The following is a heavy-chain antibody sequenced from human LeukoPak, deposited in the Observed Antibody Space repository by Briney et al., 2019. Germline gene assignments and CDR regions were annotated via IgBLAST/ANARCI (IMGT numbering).Heavy chain of an antibody. CDR1: GFTFSSYW. J-gene: IGHJ4*02. CDR2: IKQDGSEK. V-gene: IGHV3-7*01. CDR3: ARGTHDYGDY. Sequence: GGTLRLSCAGSGFTFSSYWMSCVRQAPGKGLEWVANIKQDGSEKYYVDSVKGRFTISRDNAKNSLYLQMNSLRAEDTAVYYYARGTHDYGDYWGQGTLVTVSS.